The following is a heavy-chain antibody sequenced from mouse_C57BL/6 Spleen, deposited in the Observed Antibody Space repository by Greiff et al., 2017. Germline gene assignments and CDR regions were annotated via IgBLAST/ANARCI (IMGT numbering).Heavy chain of an antibody. CDR1: GYAFSSSW. CDR3: ARSIYYFDY. Sequence: QVQLQQSGPELVKPGASVKISCQASGYAFSSSWMNWVKQRPGKGLEWIGRIYPGDGDTNYNGKFKGKATLTADKSSSTAYMQLSSLTSEDSAVYFCARSIYYFDYWGQGTTLTVSS. V-gene: IGHV1-82*01. J-gene: IGHJ2*01. CDR2: IYPGDGDT.